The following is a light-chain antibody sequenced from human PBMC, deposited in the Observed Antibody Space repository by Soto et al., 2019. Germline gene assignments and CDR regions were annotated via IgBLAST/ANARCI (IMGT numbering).Light chain of an antibody. J-gene: IGLJ2*01. CDR2: VDNDGSH. V-gene: IGLV4-69*01. CDR3: QTWGTGTRV. CDR1: SCLSNYA. Sequence: QLVLTQSPSASASLGASVKLTCTLTSCLSNYAIAWHQQQPEKGPRYLMKVDNDGSHTKGDGIPDRFSGSSSGAERYLTIASLQSDDEADYYGQTWGTGTRVVGGGTKVTVL.